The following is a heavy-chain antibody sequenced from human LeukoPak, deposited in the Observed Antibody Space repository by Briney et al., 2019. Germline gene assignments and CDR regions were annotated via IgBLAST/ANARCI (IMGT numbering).Heavy chain of an antibody. CDR3: ARVVLTSGWAFDI. CDR2: IYYTGRT. D-gene: IGHD2-21*02. J-gene: IGHJ3*02. V-gene: IGHV4-59*12. Sequence: PSETLSLTCTVSGGSISTYYWSWIRQPPGKGLEWIGYIYYTGRTNYSPSLKSRVTISVDTSKEQFSLKLISVTAADTAVYYCARVVLTSGWAFDIWGQGTMVTVSA. CDR1: GGSISTYY.